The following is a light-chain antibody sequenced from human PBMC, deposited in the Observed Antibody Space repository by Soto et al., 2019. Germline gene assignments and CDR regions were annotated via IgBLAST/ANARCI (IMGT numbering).Light chain of an antibody. V-gene: IGLV1-40*01. CDR1: SSNIGAVFD. J-gene: IGLJ2*01. Sequence: QAVVTQPPSVSGAPGQRVTISCTGSSSNIGAVFDVHWYQQLPGTAPKLLIYGNSNRPSGVPDRFSGSKSGTSASLAITGLQAEDEADYYCQSYDSSLRVFGGGTKVTVL. CDR3: QSYDSSLRV. CDR2: GNS.